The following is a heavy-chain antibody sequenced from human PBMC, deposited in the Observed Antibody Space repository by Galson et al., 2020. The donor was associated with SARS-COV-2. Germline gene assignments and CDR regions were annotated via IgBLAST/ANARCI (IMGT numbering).Heavy chain of an antibody. CDR2: MKQDGSEY. Sequence: LSLTCAASGFTFRNYWMSWVRQAPGKGLEWVANMKQDGSEYYYVDSVKGRFTISRDNAKTSLYLQMNALRAEDTAVYYCARHGTYYAMDVWGQGTTVTVSS. J-gene: IGHJ6*02. V-gene: IGHV3-7*01. D-gene: IGHD1-1*01. CDR1: GFTFRNYW. CDR3: ARHGTYYAMDV.